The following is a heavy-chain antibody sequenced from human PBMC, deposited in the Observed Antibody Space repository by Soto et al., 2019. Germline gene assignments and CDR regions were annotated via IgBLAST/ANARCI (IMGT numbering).Heavy chain of an antibody. V-gene: IGHV1-46*01. CDR3: ARASWDRVRGVKAFDY. CDR1: GYTFTNDY. J-gene: IGHJ4*02. CDR2: INPSTGTT. Sequence: QVQLVQSGAEVKKPGASVKVSCKASGYTFTNDYMHWVRQAPGQGLEWMGIINPSTGTTSYAQKFQGRVTMIRDTSTSTVHMELSSLRSDDTAVYYCARASWDRVRGVKAFDYWGQGTLVTVSS. D-gene: IGHD3-10*01.